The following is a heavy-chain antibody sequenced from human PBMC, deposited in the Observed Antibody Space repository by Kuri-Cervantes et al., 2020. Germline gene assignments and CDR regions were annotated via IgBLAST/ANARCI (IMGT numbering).Heavy chain of an antibody. Sequence: SETLSLTCTVSGGSVSSDSYYWSWIRQPPGKGLEWIGYIYYSGSTNYNPSLKSRVTISVDTSKNQFSLKLSSVTAADTAVYYCARITGRSAYYRAYYYMDVWGKGTTVTVSS. CDR3: ARITGRSAYYRAYYYMDV. D-gene: IGHD3-22*01. J-gene: IGHJ6*03. CDR1: GGSVSSDSYY. V-gene: IGHV4-61*01. CDR2: IYYSGST.